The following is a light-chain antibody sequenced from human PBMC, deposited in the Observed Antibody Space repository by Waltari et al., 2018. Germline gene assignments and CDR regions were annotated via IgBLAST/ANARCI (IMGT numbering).Light chain of an antibody. Sequence: DIQMTQSPSSLSASLRDRVTLTCRASQSITTSLHWFQQKPGKAPKLLIYAASTLQSGVPSRFSGSGSGTDFTLTISSLQPEDFATYYCQQSYSTPLTFGGGTKVEIK. CDR1: QSITTS. V-gene: IGKV1-39*01. CDR3: QQSYSTPLT. CDR2: AAS. J-gene: IGKJ4*01.